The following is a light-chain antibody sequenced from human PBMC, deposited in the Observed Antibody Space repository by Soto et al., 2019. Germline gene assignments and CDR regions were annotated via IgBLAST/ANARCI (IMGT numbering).Light chain of an antibody. CDR2: EVT. Sequence: QSALTQPASVSGSPGQSITISCTGTSSDIGAYDYVSWYQHHPGKAPKLMIYEVTNRPSGVSHRFSAYKSDNTASLTISGLQAEDEGDYYYSSYTSDFSVVFGGGTKVTVL. J-gene: IGLJ2*01. CDR1: SSDIGAYDY. CDR3: SSYTSDFSVV. V-gene: IGLV2-14*01.